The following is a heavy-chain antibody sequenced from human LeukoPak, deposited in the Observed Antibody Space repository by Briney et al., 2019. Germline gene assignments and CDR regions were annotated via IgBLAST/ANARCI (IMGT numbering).Heavy chain of an antibody. D-gene: IGHD3-22*01. CDR3: APHIPSSDSSGYYGY. J-gene: IGHJ4*02. Sequence: GGSLRLSCAASGFTFSNYGMHWVRQAPGKGLEYVSAISSNGGSTYYANSVKGRFTISRDNSKNTLYLQMGSLRAEDMAVYYCAPHIPSSDSSGYYGYWGQGTLVTVSS. CDR1: GFTFSNYG. V-gene: IGHV3-64*01. CDR2: ISSNGGST.